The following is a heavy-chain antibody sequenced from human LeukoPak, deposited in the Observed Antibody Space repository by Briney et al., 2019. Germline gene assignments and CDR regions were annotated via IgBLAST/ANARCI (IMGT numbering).Heavy chain of an antibody. CDR3: ATVTDPFPFDY. CDR2: ISRSGATI. V-gene: IGHV3-48*03. D-gene: IGHD2/OR15-2a*01. J-gene: IGHJ4*02. CDR1: GLTFSNYE. Sequence: GGSLRLSCAASGLTFSNYEMNWVRQAPGKGLEWVSFISRSGATIYCTDSVKGRFTISRDNAKNSLYLQMNSLRAEDTAVYYCATVTDPFPFDYWGQGTLVTVSS.